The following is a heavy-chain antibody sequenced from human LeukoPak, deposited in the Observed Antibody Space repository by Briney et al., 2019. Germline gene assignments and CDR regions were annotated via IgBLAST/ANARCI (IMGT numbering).Heavy chain of an antibody. CDR2: IYYSGST. CDR1: GGSISSYY. V-gene: IGHV4-59*01. D-gene: IGHD2-15*01. Sequence: PSETLSLTCTVPGGSISSYYWSWIRQPPGKGLEWIGYIYYSGSTNYNPSLKSRVTISVDTSKNQFSLKLSSVTAADTAVYYCARDVNLCSGGSCYSFDPWGQGTLVTVSS. CDR3: ARDVNLCSGGSCYSFDP. J-gene: IGHJ5*02.